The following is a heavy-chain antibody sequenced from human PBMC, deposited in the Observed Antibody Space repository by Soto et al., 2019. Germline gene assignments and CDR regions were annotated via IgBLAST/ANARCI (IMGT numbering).Heavy chain of an antibody. CDR2: ISPNGQGI. D-gene: IGHD4-4*01. CDR1: GFTVTSNG. Sequence: EVKLLESGGGLVQPGGSLRLSCGVSGFTVTSNGVSWVRQAPGKVLEWVSAISPNGQGIWYADSVKGRFTISRDISRNPVLLQMDSLRAEDTAVYYFANDRQYPRDYFHYWGQGTLVTVSS. J-gene: IGHJ4*02. V-gene: IGHV3-23*01. CDR3: ANDRQYPRDYFHY.